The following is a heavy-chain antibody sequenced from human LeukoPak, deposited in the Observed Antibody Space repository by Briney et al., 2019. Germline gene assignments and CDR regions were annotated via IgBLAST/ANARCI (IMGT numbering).Heavy chain of an antibody. V-gene: IGHV1-18*01. Sequence: ASVKVSCKASGYTFTSYGISWVRQAPGQGPEWMGRISAYNGHTNYAQKLQGRVTITTDTSTSTAYMELRSLISDDTAVYYCARGGRWELPRPYAFDIWGQGTTVTVSS. CDR1: GYTFTSYG. J-gene: IGHJ3*02. D-gene: IGHD1-26*01. CDR3: ARGGRWELPRPYAFDI. CDR2: ISAYNGHT.